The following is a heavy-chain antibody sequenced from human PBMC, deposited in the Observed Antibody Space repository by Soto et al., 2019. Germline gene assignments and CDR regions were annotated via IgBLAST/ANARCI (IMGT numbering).Heavy chain of an antibody. V-gene: IGHV3-48*01. CDR3: ARVLGSPGPYQLDDY. D-gene: IGHD2-21*01. CDR1: GFTFSSYS. Sequence: SGGSLRLSCAASGFTFSSYSMNWVRQAPGKGLEWVSYISSSSSTIYYADSVKGRFTISRDNAKNSLYLQMNSLRAEDTAVYYCARVLGSPGPYQLDDYWGQGTLVTVSS. J-gene: IGHJ4*02. CDR2: ISSSSSTI.